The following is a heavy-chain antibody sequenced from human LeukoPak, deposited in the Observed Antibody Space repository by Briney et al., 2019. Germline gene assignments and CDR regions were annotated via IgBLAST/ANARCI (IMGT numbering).Heavy chain of an antibody. J-gene: IGHJ5*02. CDR1: GGSFSGYY. CDR2: INHSGST. Sequence: PSETLSLTCAVYGGSFSGYYWSWIRQPPGKGLEWIGEINHSGSTNYIPSLKSRVTISVDTSKNQFSLKLSAVTAADTAVYYCARVKGRITIFGVVISPNWFDPWGQGTLVTVSS. V-gene: IGHV4-34*01. D-gene: IGHD3-3*01. CDR3: ARVKGRITIFGVVISPNWFDP.